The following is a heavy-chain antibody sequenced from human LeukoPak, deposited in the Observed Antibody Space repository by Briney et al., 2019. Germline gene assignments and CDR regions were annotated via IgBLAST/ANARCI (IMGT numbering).Heavy chain of an antibody. V-gene: IGHV3-23*01. CDR2: VKSDGAGT. CDR1: GFTFSTYD. CDR3: ARCTTASIGWCNWLDP. Sequence: GGSQRLSCAASGFTFSTYDMIWLRDAPGKGLAWVASVKSDGAGTHYADSVKGRFTISRDNSKNILYLQMNSLRAEDTAIYYCARCTTASIGWCNWLDPWGQGTLVTVSS. J-gene: IGHJ5*02. D-gene: IGHD2-21*01.